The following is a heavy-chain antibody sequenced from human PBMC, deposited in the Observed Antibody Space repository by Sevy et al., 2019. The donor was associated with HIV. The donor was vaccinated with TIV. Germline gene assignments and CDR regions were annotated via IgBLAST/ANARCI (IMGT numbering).Heavy chain of an antibody. V-gene: IGHV5-51*01. D-gene: IGHD4-4*01. J-gene: IGHJ6*03. CDR2: IYPGDSDT. CDR1: GYSFTSYW. Sequence: GESLKISCKGSGYSFTSYWIGWVRQMPGKGLDWMGIIYPGDSDTRYSQSFQGQVTISADKSISTAYLQWSSLKASDTAMYDCARQPYDYSNYVDYYYDMDVWGKGTTVTVSS. CDR3: ARQPYDYSNYVDYYYDMDV.